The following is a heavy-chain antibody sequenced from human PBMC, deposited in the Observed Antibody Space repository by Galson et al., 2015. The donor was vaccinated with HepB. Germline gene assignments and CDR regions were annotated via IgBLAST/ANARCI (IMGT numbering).Heavy chain of an antibody. J-gene: IGHJ4*02. CDR2: IYHSGKT. V-gene: IGHV4-38-2*02. CDR1: GSSLTFGYY. Sequence: SETLSLTCIVSGSSLTFGYYWGWIRQSPGKGLEWIGSIYHSGKTYYNPSLKSRFTISVETSKNQISLKLSSVTAADTAVYYCVRDTRMIRGPTTADHFDYWGQGTLVTVSS. CDR3: VRDTRMIRGPTTADHFDY. D-gene: IGHD3-10*01.